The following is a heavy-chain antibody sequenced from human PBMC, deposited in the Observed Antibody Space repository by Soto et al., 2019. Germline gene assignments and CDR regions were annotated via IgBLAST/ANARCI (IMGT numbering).Heavy chain of an antibody. V-gene: IGHV3-11*01. J-gene: IGHJ6*02. CDR2: ISSSGSTI. CDR3: PSGPALGGYGFYYGRDG. D-gene: IGHD5-12*01. CDR1: VFTFSDYY. Sequence: PGVSLSLSSAASVFTFSDYYMSWLRQAPGNGLAWVSYISSSGSTIYYADSVKGRFTISRDNAKNSLYLQMNTLRAEDTPLYSCPSGPALGGYGFYYGRDGWGQGTTVTVSS.